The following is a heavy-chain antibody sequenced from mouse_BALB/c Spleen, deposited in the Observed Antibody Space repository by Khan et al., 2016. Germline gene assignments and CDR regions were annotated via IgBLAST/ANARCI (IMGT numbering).Heavy chain of an antibody. CDR2: VNPNNGGT. V-gene: IGHV1-26*01. CDR3: ASMGGHYVG. D-gene: IGHD2-1*01. CDR1: GYSFTGYY. Sequence: VQLQQSGPDLVKPGASVNISCKASGYSFTGYYMHWVKESHGKSLEWIGRVNPNNGGTSYNQKFKGKAILTVDTSSSIAYMALRSPTSEASAVYYLASMGGHYVGWGQGTTLTVSS. J-gene: IGHJ2*01.